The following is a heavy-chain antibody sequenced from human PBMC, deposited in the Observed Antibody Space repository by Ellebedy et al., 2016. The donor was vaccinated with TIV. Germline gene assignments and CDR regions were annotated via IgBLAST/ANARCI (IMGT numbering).Heavy chain of an antibody. CDR2: ISAYKGNT. J-gene: IGHJ5*02. CDR3: ARESVVTTALLDL. CDR1: ADTFTTYG. Sequence: AASVKVSCNAPADTFTTYGISWVLQAPGQGLEWLGWISAYKGNTKYAQNLQGRVTMTADTSTSNVFMELRSLTSDDTAVYYCARESVVTTALLDLWGQGTLVTGSS. V-gene: IGHV1-18*04. D-gene: IGHD4-17*01.